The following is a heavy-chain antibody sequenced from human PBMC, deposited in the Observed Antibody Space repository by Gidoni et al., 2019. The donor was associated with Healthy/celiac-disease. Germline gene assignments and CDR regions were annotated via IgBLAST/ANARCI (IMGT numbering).Heavy chain of an antibody. CDR2: ISGSGGST. J-gene: IGHJ3*02. Sequence: EVQLLESGGGLVQPGGSLRLSCAASGFTFSSSAMSWVRQAPGKGLEWVSAISGSGGSTYYADSVKGRFTISRDNSKNTLYLQMNSLRAEDTAVYYCAKLVIVVVVAATHDAFDIWGQGTMVTVSS. CDR3: AKLVIVVVVAATHDAFDI. CDR1: GFTFSSSA. D-gene: IGHD2-15*01. V-gene: IGHV3-23*01.